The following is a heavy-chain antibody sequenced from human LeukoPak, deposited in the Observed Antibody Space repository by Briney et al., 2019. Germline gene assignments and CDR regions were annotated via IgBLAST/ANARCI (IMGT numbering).Heavy chain of an antibody. D-gene: IGHD3-10*01. CDR2: IYYSGST. Sequence: SSETLSLTCTVSGGSISSGGYYWSWIRQHPGKGLEWIGYIYYSGSTYYDPSLKSRVTISVDRSKNQFSLKLSSVTAADTAVYYCARDPSYGSGSYYNPYYFDYWGQGTLVTVSS. V-gene: IGHV4-31*03. CDR1: GGSISSGGYY. CDR3: ARDPSYGSGSYYNPYYFDY. J-gene: IGHJ4*02.